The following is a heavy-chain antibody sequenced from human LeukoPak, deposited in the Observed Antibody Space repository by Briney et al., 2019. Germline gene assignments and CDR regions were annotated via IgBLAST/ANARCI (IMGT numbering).Heavy chain of an antibody. Sequence: SETLSLTCTVSDGSISSYYWSWIRQPPGKGPEWIGYMYYSGSTNYNPSLKSRVTISVDTSKNQFSLKLSSVTAADTAVYYCASAAVKYCSGGSCYSHAFDIWGQGTMVTVSS. CDR3: ASAAVKYCSGGSCYSHAFDI. J-gene: IGHJ3*02. CDR1: DGSISSYY. CDR2: MYYSGST. V-gene: IGHV4-59*01. D-gene: IGHD2-15*01.